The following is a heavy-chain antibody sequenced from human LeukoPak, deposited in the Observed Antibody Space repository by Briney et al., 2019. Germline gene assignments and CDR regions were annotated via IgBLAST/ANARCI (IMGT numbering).Heavy chain of an antibody. CDR1: GFNFRDYG. D-gene: IGHD2-15*01. CDR2: TRDDGSKK. J-gene: IGHJ4*02. V-gene: IGHV3-30*02. Sequence: GGSLRLSCAASGFNFRDYGMRWVRQAPGKGLEWVSYTRDDGSKKWYGDSVKGRFTISRDNSKSTLYLQMHSLRGEDTAVYYCANGDCRGGRCSSGAYWGQGTLVTVSS. CDR3: ANGDCRGGRCSSGAY.